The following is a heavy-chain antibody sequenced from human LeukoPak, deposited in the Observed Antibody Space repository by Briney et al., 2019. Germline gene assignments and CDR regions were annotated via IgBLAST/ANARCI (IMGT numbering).Heavy chain of an antibody. Sequence: GGTLRLSCAASGVTFSSYAMNWVRQAPGKGLEWVSYISSSISTKYYADSVKGRFTISRDNAKNSLYLQMTSLRDEDTAVYYCARDQYSGHWFYAFDIWGQGTMVTVSS. CDR3: ARDQYSGHWFYAFDI. CDR1: GVTFSSYA. V-gene: IGHV3-48*02. D-gene: IGHD6-19*01. CDR2: ISSSISTK. J-gene: IGHJ3*02.